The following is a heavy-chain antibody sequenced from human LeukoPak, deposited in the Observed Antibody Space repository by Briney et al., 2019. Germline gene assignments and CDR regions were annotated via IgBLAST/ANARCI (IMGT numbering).Heavy chain of an antibody. Sequence: GGSLRLSCAASGVTFSSYAMSWVRPAPGKGLERVSAIRGSGGSTYYADSVKGRLTISRDNSKNTLYLQMNSLRAEDTAVYYCAKALTTLAVAFVEDIWGQGTMVTVSS. V-gene: IGHV3-23*01. J-gene: IGHJ3*02. CDR3: AKALTTLAVAFVEDI. CDR1: GVTFSSYA. D-gene: IGHD6-19*01. CDR2: IRGSGGST.